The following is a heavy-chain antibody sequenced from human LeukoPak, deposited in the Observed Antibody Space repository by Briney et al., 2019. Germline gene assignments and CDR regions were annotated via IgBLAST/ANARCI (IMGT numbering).Heavy chain of an antibody. CDR1: GYTFTSYY. D-gene: IGHD2-21*02. J-gene: IGHJ3*02. Sequence: ASVKVSCKASGYTFTSYYMHWVRQAPGQGLEWMGIINPSGGSTSYAQKFQGRVTMTRDTSTSTVYMELSSLRSEGTAVYYCARGSKDIVVVTAINDAFDIWDQGTMVTVFS. CDR2: INPSGGST. CDR3: ARGSKDIVVVTAINDAFDI. V-gene: IGHV1-46*01.